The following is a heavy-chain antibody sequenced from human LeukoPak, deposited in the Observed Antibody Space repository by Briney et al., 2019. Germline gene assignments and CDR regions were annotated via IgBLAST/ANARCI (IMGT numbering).Heavy chain of an antibody. D-gene: IGHD4-17*01. CDR2: IKEDGSEK. V-gene: IGHV3-7*03. CDR1: GFTFSSYW. Sequence: GGSLRLSCAASGFTFSSYWMSWVRQAPGKGLEWVANIKEDGSEKYYVDSVKGRFTISRDNSKNTLYLQMNSLRAEDTAVYYCAKAPRGGDYVYYWGQGTLVTVSS. J-gene: IGHJ4*02. CDR3: AKAPRGGDYVYY.